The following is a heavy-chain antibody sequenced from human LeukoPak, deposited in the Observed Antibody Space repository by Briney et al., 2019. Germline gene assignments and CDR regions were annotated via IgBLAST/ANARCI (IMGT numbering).Heavy chain of an antibody. Sequence: KAGGSLRLSCAASGFTFSDYYMSWIRQAPGKGLEWVSYISSSGSTIYYADSVKGRFTISRDNAKNSLYLQMNSLRAEDTAVYYCARARGSYTLYYFDYWGQGTLVTVSS. CDR3: ARARGSYTLYYFDY. J-gene: IGHJ4*02. D-gene: IGHD1-26*01. V-gene: IGHV3-11*01. CDR2: ISSSGSTI. CDR1: GFTFSDYY.